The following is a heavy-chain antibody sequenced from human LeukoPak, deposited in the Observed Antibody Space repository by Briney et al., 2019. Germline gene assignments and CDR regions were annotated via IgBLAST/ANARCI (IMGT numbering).Heavy chain of an antibody. Sequence: EMSLRRSSAASGFTFSNSAMTWVRQLPGKGPGCLSTISNSGDNTYYADFVKGGFTIARDNAKNTLYLQMYSLRAEDTALYYCFFFKAEDGIRDSYDIWGQGTMVTVSS. CDR2: ISNSGDNT. CDR1: GFTFSNSA. V-gene: IGHV3-23*01. J-gene: IGHJ3*02. CDR3: FFFKAEDGIRDSYDI. D-gene: IGHD2-21*01.